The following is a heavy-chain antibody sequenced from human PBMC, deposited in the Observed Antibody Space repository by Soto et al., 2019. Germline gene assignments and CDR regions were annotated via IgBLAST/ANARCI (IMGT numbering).Heavy chain of an antibody. J-gene: IGHJ3*02. CDR2: IIPILGIA. D-gene: IGHD5-12*01. V-gene: IGHV1-69*02. CDR1: GGTFSSYT. CDR3: ARGLEMATTDAFDI. Sequence: QVQLVQSGAEVKKPGSSVKVSCKASGGTFSSYTISWVRQAPGQGLEWMGRIIPILGIANYAQKFQGRVTMTADKSTSTAYMELSSLRSEDTAVYYCARGLEMATTDAFDIWGQGTMVTVSS.